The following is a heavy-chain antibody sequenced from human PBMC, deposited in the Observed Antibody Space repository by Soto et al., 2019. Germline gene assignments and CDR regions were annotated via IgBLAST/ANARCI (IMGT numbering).Heavy chain of an antibody. CDR2: IIPIGGIT. V-gene: IGHV1-69*04. CDR1: GGTFSSYT. CDR3: ARERGWSTHDAFDI. Sequence: SVKVSCKASGGTFSSYTISWVRQAPGQGLEWMGRIIPIGGITNYAQKFQGRVTMTRDTSTSTVYMELSSLRSEDTAVYYCARERGWSTHDAFDIWGQGTMVTVSS. J-gene: IGHJ3*02. D-gene: IGHD6-19*01.